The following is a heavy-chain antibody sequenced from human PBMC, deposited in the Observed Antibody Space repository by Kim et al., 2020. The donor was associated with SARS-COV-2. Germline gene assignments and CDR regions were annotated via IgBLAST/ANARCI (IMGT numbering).Heavy chain of an antibody. Sequence: GGSLRLSCAASGFTFSSYWMSWVRQAPGKGLEWVANIKQDGSEKYYVDSVKGRFTISRDNAKNSLYLQMNSLRAEDTAVYYCARDRRTWIYYYYGMDVWGQGTTVTVSS. CDR3: ARDRRTWIYYYYGMDV. CDR1: GFTFSSYW. V-gene: IGHV3-7*01. J-gene: IGHJ6*02. CDR2: IKQDGSEK. D-gene: IGHD5-12*01.